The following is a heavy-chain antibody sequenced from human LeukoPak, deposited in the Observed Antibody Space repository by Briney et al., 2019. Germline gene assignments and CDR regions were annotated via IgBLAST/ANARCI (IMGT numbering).Heavy chain of an antibody. CDR3: AGYDSSGYRFDQRRFDY. D-gene: IGHD3-22*01. J-gene: IGHJ4*02. CDR2: ISSSSSYI. CDR1: GFTFSSYS. V-gene: IGHV3-21*01. Sequence: GGSLRLSCAASGFTFSSYSMNWVRQAPGKGLEWVSSISSSSSYIYYADSVKGRFTISRDNAKNSLYLQMNSLRAEDTAVYYCAGYDSSGYRFDQRRFDYWGQGTLVTVSS.